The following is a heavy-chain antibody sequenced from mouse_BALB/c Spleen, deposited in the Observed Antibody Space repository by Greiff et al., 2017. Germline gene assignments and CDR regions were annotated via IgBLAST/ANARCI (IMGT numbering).Heavy chain of an antibody. CDR2: ISSGGST. Sequence: EVMLVESGGGLVKPGESLKLSCAASGFTFSSYAMSWVRQTPEKRLEWVASISSGGSTYYPDSVKGRFTISRDNARNILYLQMSSLRSEDTAMYYCARSTMITTGAMDYWGQGTSVTVSS. V-gene: IGHV5-6-5*01. CDR1: GFTFSSYA. CDR3: ARSTMITTGAMDY. J-gene: IGHJ4*01. D-gene: IGHD2-4*01.